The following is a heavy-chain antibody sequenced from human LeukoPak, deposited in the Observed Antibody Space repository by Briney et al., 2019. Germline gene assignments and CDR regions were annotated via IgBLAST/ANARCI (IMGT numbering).Heavy chain of an antibody. D-gene: IGHD2-2*01. CDR3: ARVPMGNIVVVPAAMVFDY. J-gene: IGHJ4*02. CDR1: EFTFSSYW. V-gene: IGHV3-7*01. Sequence: GGSLRLSCAASEFTFSSYWMSWVRQAPGKGLEWVANIKQDGSEKYYVDSVKGRFTISRDNAKNSLYLQMNSLRAEDTAVYYCARVPMGNIVVVPAAMVFDYWGQGTLVTVSS. CDR2: IKQDGSEK.